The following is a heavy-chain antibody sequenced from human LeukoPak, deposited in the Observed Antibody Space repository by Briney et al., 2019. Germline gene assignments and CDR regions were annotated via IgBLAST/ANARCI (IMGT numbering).Heavy chain of an antibody. Sequence: PSETLSLTCTVSGGSISTNYWSWIRQPPGKGLEWIGYVYYSGSTNYKPSLKSRVTISVDTSKNQFSLKLTSVTAADTAVYYCAGDGSGRYYFDYWGQGTLVTVSS. J-gene: IGHJ4*02. CDR3: AGDGSGRYYFDY. D-gene: IGHD3-10*01. CDR1: GGSISTNY. CDR2: VYYSGST. V-gene: IGHV4-59*01.